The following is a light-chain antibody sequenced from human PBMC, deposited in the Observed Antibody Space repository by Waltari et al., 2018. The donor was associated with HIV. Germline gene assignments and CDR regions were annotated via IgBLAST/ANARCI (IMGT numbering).Light chain of an antibody. V-gene: IGLV1-47*01. CDR2: RNN. Sequence: GQRVTISCSGSSSNIGSNYVYWYQQLPGTAPKLLLYRNNQRPSGVPDRFSGSKSGISASLAISGLRSEDEADYYCAAWGNSLSLLFGGGTKLTVL. CDR1: SSNIGSNY. CDR3: AAWGNSLSLL. J-gene: IGLJ2*01.